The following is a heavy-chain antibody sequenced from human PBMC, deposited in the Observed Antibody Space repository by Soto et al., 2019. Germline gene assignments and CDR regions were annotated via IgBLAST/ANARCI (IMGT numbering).Heavy chain of an antibody. Sequence: DVQLDEAGGGLVQPGESRRLSCEVSGFTLSMYSMTWVRQAPGKGLEWVAKIPQEGSDGHYVDYVKGRFTISRDNAKNSVYLQMNSLRAEDTAVYYCARDQLILPAHDFFYGSDVWGQGAKVTVSS. CDR3: ARDQLILPAHDFFYGSDV. J-gene: IGHJ6*02. CDR1: GFTLSMYS. CDR2: IPQEGSDG. V-gene: IGHV3-7*03. D-gene: IGHD2-21*02.